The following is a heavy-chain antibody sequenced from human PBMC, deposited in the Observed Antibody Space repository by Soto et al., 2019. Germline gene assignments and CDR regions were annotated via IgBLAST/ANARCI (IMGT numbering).Heavy chain of an antibody. CDR2: IIPLFGTA. J-gene: IGHJ4*02. CDR3: ASFEGGYCTNGVCSTWYYFDY. CDR1: GGTFSSYA. V-gene: IGHV1-69*01. D-gene: IGHD2-8*01. Sequence: QVQLVQSGAEVKKPGSSVKVSCKASGGTFSSYAISWVRQAPGQGLEWMGGIIPLFGTANYAQKFQGRVTITADESTSTAYMELSSLRSEDTAVYYCASFEGGYCTNGVCSTWYYFDYWGQGTLVTVSS.